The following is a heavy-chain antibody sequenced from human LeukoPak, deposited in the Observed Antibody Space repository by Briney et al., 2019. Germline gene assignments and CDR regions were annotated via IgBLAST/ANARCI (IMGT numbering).Heavy chain of an antibody. CDR1: GDNVSSNSTT. V-gene: IGHV6-1*01. CDR2: TYYRSKWYN. D-gene: IGHD3-10*01. CDR3: ARRGSRAYSYAMDV. Sequence: SQTLSLTCAISGDNVSSNSTTWNRIRQSPSRGLEWLGRTYYRSKWYNDYAVSVKSRITINPDTSKNQFSLQLNSVTPEDTAVYYCARRGSRAYSYAMDVWGQGTPVTVSS. J-gene: IGHJ6*02.